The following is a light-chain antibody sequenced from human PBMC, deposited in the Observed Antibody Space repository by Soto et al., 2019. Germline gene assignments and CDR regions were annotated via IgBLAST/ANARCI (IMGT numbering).Light chain of an antibody. V-gene: IGKV1-5*01. CDR3: QQYNSFQWT. Sequence: QMTQSPAALSAYVEDRVTIPCRASQSISTWLAWYQQKPGKAPKVLIYEASKLESGVPSRFSGSGSGTEFTLTISTLQPDDVATYYCQQYNSFQWTFGQGTKVDIK. J-gene: IGKJ1*01. CDR1: QSISTW. CDR2: EAS.